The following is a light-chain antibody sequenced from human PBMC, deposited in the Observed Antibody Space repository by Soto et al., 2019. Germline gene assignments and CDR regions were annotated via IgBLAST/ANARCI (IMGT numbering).Light chain of an antibody. CDR1: SANIGNNY. V-gene: IGLV1-51*01. CDR2: DSD. J-gene: IGLJ2*01. Sequence: QSVLTQPPSVSAAPGQKVTISCSGSSANIGNNYVSWYQQLPGTAPKLVIYDSDERPSEIPDRFSASKSGTSATLDITGLQTGDEADYYCGAWDSSLSVVVFGGGTKLTVL. CDR3: GAWDSSLSVVV.